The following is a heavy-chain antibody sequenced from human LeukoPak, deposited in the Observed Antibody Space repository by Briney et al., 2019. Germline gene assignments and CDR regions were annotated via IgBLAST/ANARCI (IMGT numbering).Heavy chain of an antibody. CDR1: GYSLTSYW. V-gene: IGHV5-10-1*01. D-gene: IGHD2-2*01. J-gene: IGHJ5*02. Sequence: GESLKISCKGSGYSLTSYWISWVRQMPGKGLEWMGRIDPSDSYTNYSPSFQGHVTISADKSISTAYLQWSSLKASDTAMYYCARRPKGNYCSSTSCYYGWFDPWGQGTLVTVSS. CDR2: IDPSDSYT. CDR3: ARRPKGNYCSSTSCYYGWFDP.